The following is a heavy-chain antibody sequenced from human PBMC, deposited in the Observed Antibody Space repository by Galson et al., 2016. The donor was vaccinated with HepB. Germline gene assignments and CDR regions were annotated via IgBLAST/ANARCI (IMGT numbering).Heavy chain of an antibody. V-gene: IGHV1-2*06. J-gene: IGHJ4*02. CDR3: AKEVGYRNTWYPFDY. CDR1: GYIFTDYY. Sequence: SVKVSCKASGYIFTDYYMHWVRQAPGQGLEWMGRINPRSGVTSYAQEFEGRVTMTRDTSITTFYMDLSGLRSDDTAVYYCAKEVGYRNTWYPFDYWGQGFLVTVSS. D-gene: IGHD6-13*01. CDR2: INPRSGVT.